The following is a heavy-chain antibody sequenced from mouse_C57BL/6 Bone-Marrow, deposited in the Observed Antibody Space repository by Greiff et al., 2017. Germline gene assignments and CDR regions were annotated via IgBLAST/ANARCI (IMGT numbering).Heavy chain of an antibody. J-gene: IGHJ3*01. CDR2: IYPRSGNT. V-gene: IGHV1-81*01. D-gene: IGHD2-1*01. CDR3: ASPIYYGNFAWFAY. CDR1: GYTFTSYG. Sequence: QVQLQQPGAELARPGASVKLSCKASGYTFTSYGISWVKQRTGQGLEWIGEIYPRSGNTYYNEKFKGKATLTADKSSSTAYMELRSLTSEDSAVYFCASPIYYGNFAWFAYWGQGTLVTVSA.